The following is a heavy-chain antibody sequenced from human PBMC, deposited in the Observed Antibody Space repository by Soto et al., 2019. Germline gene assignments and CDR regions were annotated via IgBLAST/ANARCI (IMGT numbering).Heavy chain of an antibody. CDR2: IKQNGSGK. D-gene: IGHD2-15*01. CDR1: GFTFSSYW. Sequence: GGSLRLSCAASGFTFSSYWMSWVRQAPGKGLEWVANIKQNGSGKYYVDSVKGRFTISRDNAKNSLYLQMNSLRAEDTAVYYCARDRSQAAFDIWGQGTMVTVSS. V-gene: IGHV3-7*01. J-gene: IGHJ3*02. CDR3: ARDRSQAAFDI.